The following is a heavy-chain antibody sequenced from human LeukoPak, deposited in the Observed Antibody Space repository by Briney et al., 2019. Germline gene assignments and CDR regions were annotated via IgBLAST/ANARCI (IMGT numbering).Heavy chain of an antibody. Sequence: PGGSLRLSCAAFGFTFSSDAMSWVRQAPGKGLEWVSAISGSGGSTYYADSVKGRFTISRDNSKNTLYLQMNSLRAEDTAVYYCAKDRGYYDFWSGYYLGNYFDYWGQGTLVTVSS. V-gene: IGHV3-23*01. CDR3: AKDRGYYDFWSGYYLGNYFDY. J-gene: IGHJ4*02. CDR2: ISGSGGST. D-gene: IGHD3-3*01. CDR1: GFTFSSDA.